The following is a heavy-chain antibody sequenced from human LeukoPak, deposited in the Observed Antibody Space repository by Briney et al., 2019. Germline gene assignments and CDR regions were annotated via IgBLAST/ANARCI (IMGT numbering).Heavy chain of an antibody. J-gene: IGHJ4*02. D-gene: IGHD6-13*01. CDR2: ISSSSSTI. Sequence: PGGSLRLSCAASGFIFSNYGMSWVRQAPGKGLEWVSYISSSSSTIYYADSVKGRFTISRDNAKNSLYLQMNSLRAEDTAVYYCASRPGYGVDYWGQGTLVTVSS. CDR3: ASRPGYGVDY. V-gene: IGHV3-48*04. CDR1: GFIFSNYG.